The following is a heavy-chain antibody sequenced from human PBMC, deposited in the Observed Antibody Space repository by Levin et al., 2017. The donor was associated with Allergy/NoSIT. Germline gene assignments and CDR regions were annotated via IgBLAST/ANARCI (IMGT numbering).Heavy chain of an antibody. D-gene: IGHD6-13*01. Sequence: PSETLSLTCAVYGGSFSGYYWSWIRQPPGKGLEWIGEINHSGSTNYNPSLKSRVTISVDTSKNQFSLKLSSVTAADTAVYYCARGFIAAAGTKDWFDPWGQGTLVTVSS. J-gene: IGHJ5*02. V-gene: IGHV4-34*01. CDR2: INHSGST. CDR3: ARGFIAAAGTKDWFDP. CDR1: GGSFSGYY.